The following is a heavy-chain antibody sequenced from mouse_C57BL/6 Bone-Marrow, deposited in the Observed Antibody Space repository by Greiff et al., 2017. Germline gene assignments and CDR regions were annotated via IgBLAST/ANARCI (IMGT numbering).Heavy chain of an antibody. Sequence: VQRVESGAELVRPGTSVKMSCKASGYTFTNYWIGWAKQRPGHGLEWIGDIYPGGGYTNYNEKFKGKATLTADKSSSTAYMQFSSLTSEDSAIYYCARKTTVVYFDYWGQGTTLTVSS. J-gene: IGHJ2*01. CDR2: IYPGGGYT. V-gene: IGHV1-63*01. CDR1: GYTFTNYW. CDR3: ARKTTVVYFDY. D-gene: IGHD1-1*01.